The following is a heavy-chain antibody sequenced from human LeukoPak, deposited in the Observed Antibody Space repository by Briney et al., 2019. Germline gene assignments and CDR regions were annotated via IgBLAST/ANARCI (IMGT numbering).Heavy chain of an antibody. CDR2: IYYSGST. J-gene: IGHJ4*02. CDR1: GGSISSYY. Sequence: PSETLSLTCTVSGGSISSYYWSWIRQPPGKGLEWIGYIYYSGSTNYNPSLKSRVTISVDTSKNQFSLNLSSVTAADTAVYYCAKHRDAYYYDDSWGQGTLVTVSS. D-gene: IGHD3-22*01. CDR3: AKHRDAYYYDDS. V-gene: IGHV4-59*08.